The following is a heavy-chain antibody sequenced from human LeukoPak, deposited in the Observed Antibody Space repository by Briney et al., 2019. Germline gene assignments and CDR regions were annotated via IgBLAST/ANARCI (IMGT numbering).Heavy chain of an antibody. CDR3: ARHQGNYYGSGSYKWAFDI. V-gene: IGHV4-39*01. CDR1: GGSISSSTYF. D-gene: IGHD3-10*01. Sequence: SETLSLTCTVSGGSISSSTYFWGWIRQPPGKGLEWIGTIYYSGSTYYNPSLKSRVTISVDSSKNQFSLRLSSVTAADTAVYYCARHQGNYYGSGSYKWAFDIWGQGTMVTVSS. CDR2: IYYSGST. J-gene: IGHJ3*02.